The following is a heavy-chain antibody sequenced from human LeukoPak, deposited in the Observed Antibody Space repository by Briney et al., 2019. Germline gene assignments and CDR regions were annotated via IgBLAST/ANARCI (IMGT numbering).Heavy chain of an antibody. D-gene: IGHD3/OR15-3a*01. CDR2: ISWNSGSI. J-gene: IGHJ3*02. V-gene: IGHV3-9*01. CDR1: GFTFDDYT. CDR3: ARDQDSDAFDI. Sequence: GGSLRLSCAASGFTFDDYTMHWVRHAPGKGLEWVSGISWNSGSIGYADSVKGRFTISRDNAKNSLYLQMNSLRAEDTAVYYCARDQDSDAFDIWGQGTMVTVSS.